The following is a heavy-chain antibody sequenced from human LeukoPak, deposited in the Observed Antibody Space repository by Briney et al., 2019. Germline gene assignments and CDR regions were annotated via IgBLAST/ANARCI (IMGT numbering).Heavy chain of an antibody. CDR2: ISGGGGST. J-gene: IGHJ3*02. V-gene: IGHV3-23*01. D-gene: IGHD3-10*01. CDR3: ANYGLGAFDI. Sequence: GGSLRLSCVVSGFTFSNFFMSWVRQAPGKGLEWVSAISGGGGSTYYADSVQGRFSISRDNSNNTVYLQMNSLRAEDTAVYYCANYGLGAFDIWGQGTMVTVSS. CDR1: GFTFSNFF.